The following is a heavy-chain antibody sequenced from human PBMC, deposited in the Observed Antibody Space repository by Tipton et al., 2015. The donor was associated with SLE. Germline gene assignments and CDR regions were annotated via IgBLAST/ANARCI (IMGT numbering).Heavy chain of an antibody. J-gene: IGHJ6*02. CDR2: ISYDESIK. CDR1: GYTFPTYA. Sequence: SLRLSCAASGYTFPTYAMHWVRQAPGKGLEWVAVISYDESIKYYADSVKGRFTISRDESKNTMYLQMNSLRAEDTAVYYCARGCSSSTCEPFYFFGMDVWGQGTTVTVSS. CDR3: ARGCSSSTCEPFYFFGMDV. D-gene: IGHD2-2*01. V-gene: IGHV3-30*04.